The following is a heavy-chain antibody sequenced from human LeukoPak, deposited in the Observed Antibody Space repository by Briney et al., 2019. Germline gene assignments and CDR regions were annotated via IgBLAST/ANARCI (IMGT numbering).Heavy chain of an antibody. CDR3: AKDQYYYDSSGFFFDY. J-gene: IGHJ4*02. Sequence: PGGSLRLSCAASGFTFGSYGMHWVRQAPGKGLEWVAIISYNGNNKYYADSVKGRFSISRDNSKNTLYLQMNSLRAEDTAVYYCAKDQYYYDSSGFFFDYWGQGTLVTVSS. D-gene: IGHD3-22*01. CDR2: ISYNGNNK. CDR1: GFTFGSYG. V-gene: IGHV3-30*18.